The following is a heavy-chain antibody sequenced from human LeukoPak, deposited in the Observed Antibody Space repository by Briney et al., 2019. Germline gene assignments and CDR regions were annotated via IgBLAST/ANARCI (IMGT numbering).Heavy chain of an antibody. Sequence: SETLSLTCSVSAGSITSYYWSWIRQPPGKGLEWIGFIYYSANAIYSPSLKSRVTISVDTSKNHLSLKLNSVTAADTAVYYCASHSSLGGPLAHFDSWGQGRLVAVSS. CDR1: AGSITSYY. CDR2: IYYSANA. D-gene: IGHD2-2*01. V-gene: IGHV4-59*08. J-gene: IGHJ4*02. CDR3: ASHSSLGGPLAHFDS.